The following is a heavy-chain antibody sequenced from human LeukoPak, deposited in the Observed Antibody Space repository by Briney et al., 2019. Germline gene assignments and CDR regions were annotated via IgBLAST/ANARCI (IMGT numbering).Heavy chain of an antibody. J-gene: IGHJ4*02. CDR3: ARAGYSYGTGYYFDY. CDR2: VYYTGST. V-gene: IGHV4-59*01. CDR1: GGSISNYY. D-gene: IGHD5-18*01. Sequence: SETLSLTCTVSGGSISNYYWTWIRQPPGKGLEWIGFVYYTGSTNYNPSLKSQVTISLDTSKNQFSLQLNSVTAADTAVYYCARAGYSYGTGYYFDYWGQGTLVTVSS.